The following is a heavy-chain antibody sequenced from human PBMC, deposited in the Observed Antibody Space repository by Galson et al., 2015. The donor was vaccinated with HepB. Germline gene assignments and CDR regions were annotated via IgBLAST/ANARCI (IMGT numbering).Heavy chain of an antibody. CDR2: INPSGGST. D-gene: IGHD5-12*01. J-gene: IGHJ4*02. CDR1: GSTFTSYY. CDR3: ARGGSAGVY. Sequence: QSGAEVTKPGESLKISCKASGSTFTSYYMHWVRQAPGQGLEWMGIINPSGGSTSYAQKFQGRVTMTRDTSTSTVYMELSSLRSEDTAVYYCARGGSAGVYWGQVTLVTVSS. V-gene: IGHV1-46*01.